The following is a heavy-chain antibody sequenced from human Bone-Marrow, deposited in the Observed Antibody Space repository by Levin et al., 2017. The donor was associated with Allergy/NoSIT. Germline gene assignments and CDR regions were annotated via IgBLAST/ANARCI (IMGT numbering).Heavy chain of an antibody. V-gene: IGHV4-39*01. Sequence: PSETLSLTCSVSGGSVSSSSYYWGWIRQPPGKGLESIGRIYYSGTTYYNPSLQSRVTISIDTSKKPFSLTLSSVTAADTAVYYCARRSDILTGAYDYWGQGILVTVSS. J-gene: IGHJ4*02. CDR2: IYYSGTT. CDR3: ARRSDILTGAYDY. D-gene: IGHD3-9*01. CDR1: GGSVSSSSYY.